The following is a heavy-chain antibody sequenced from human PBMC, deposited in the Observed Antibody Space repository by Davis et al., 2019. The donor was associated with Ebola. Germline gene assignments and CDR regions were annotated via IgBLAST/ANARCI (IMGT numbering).Heavy chain of an antibody. Sequence: AASVKVSCKASGYTFTSYDINWVRQATGQGLEWMGWMNPNSGNTGYAQKFQGRVTMTRNTSISTAYMELSSLRSEDTAVYYCARDDGAMIVGSRGLDVWGQGTTVTVSS. J-gene: IGHJ6*02. D-gene: IGHD3-22*01. CDR3: ARDDGAMIVGSRGLDV. V-gene: IGHV1-8*01. CDR2: MNPNSGNT. CDR1: GYTFTSYD.